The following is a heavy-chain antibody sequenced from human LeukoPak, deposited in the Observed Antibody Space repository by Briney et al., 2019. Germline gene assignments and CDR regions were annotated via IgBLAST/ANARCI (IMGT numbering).Heavy chain of an antibody. Sequence: ASVKVSCKASGYTFTSCDINWVRQATGQGLEWMGWMNPNNGNTGYAQKFQGRVTMTKNTSISTIYMELSSLTSEDTAVYYCARDSDHLRPSDAFDIWGQGTMVTVSS. D-gene: IGHD1-14*01. CDR2: MNPNNGNT. J-gene: IGHJ3*02. V-gene: IGHV1-8*01. CDR3: ARDSDHLRPSDAFDI. CDR1: GYTFTSCD.